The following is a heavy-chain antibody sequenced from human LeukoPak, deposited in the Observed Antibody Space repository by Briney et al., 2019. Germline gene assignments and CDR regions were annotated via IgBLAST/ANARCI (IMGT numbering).Heavy chain of an antibody. CDR2: INPNSGGT. V-gene: IGHV1-2*02. CDR1: GHTFTGYY. CDR3: ARDQTDIVGAEAFDY. D-gene: IGHD1-26*01. J-gene: IGHJ4*02. Sequence: APVKVSCKASGHTFTGYYMHWVRQAPGQGLEWMGWINPNSGGTNFAQKFQGRVTMTRDASISTAYMELSRLRSDDTAVYYCARDQTDIVGAEAFDYWGQGTLVTVSS.